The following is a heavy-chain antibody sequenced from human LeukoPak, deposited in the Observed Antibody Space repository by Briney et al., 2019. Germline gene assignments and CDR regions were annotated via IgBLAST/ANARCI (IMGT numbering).Heavy chain of an antibody. CDR1: GFTFSSYG. V-gene: IGHV3-30*18. Sequence: PGGSLRLSCAASGFTFSSYGMHWVRQAPGKGLEWVAVISYDGSNKYYADSVKGRFTISRDNSKNTLYLQMNSLRAEDTAVYYCAKAVYSSSKTRGDFDYWGQGTLVTVS. CDR2: ISYDGSNK. CDR3: AKAVYSSSKTRGDFDY. J-gene: IGHJ4*02. D-gene: IGHD6-13*01.